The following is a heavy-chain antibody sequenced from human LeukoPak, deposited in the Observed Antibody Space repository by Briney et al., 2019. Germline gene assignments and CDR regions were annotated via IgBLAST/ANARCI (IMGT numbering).Heavy chain of an antibody. CDR2: INHSGST. CDR3: ARGWAGLDY. Sequence: SGTLSLTCAVYGGSFSGYYWSWIRQPPGKGLEWIGEINHSGSTNYNPSLKSRVTISVDTSKNQFSLKLSSVTAADTAVYYCARGWAGLDYWGQGTLVTVSS. J-gene: IGHJ4*02. V-gene: IGHV4-34*01. D-gene: IGHD7-27*01. CDR1: GGSFSGYY.